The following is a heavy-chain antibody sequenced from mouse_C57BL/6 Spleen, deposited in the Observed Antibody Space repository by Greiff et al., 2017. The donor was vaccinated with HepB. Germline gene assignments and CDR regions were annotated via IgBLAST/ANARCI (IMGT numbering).Heavy chain of an antibody. J-gene: IGHJ3*01. V-gene: IGHV1-55*01. Sequence: QVQLQQPGAELVKPGASVKMSCKASGYTFTSYWITWVKQRPGQGLEWIGDIYPGSGSTNYNEKFKSKATLTVDTSSSSAYMQLSSLTSEDSAVYYCARRGYGNYPAWFAYWGQGTLVTVSA. CDR2: IYPGSGST. CDR1: GYTFTSYW. D-gene: IGHD2-10*02. CDR3: ARRGYGNYPAWFAY.